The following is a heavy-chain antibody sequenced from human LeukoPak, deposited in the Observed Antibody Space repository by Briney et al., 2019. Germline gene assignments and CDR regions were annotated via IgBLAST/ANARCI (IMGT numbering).Heavy chain of an antibody. CDR2: ISGSSSYT. J-gene: IGHJ4*02. Sequence: GGSLRLSCAASGFSFSIYSMNWVRQAPGKGLEGVSSISGSSSYTCHADSVKGRFTISRDNAKNSLYLQMNSLRAEDTAVYYCARGDRLGYCTNGVCYPTDYCGQGTLVTVSS. CDR1: GFSFSIYS. V-gene: IGHV3-21*01. D-gene: IGHD2-8*01. CDR3: ARGDRLGYCTNGVCYPTDY.